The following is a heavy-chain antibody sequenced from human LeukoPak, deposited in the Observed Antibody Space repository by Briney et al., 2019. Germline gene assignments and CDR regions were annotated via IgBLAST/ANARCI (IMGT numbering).Heavy chain of an antibody. Sequence: PGGSLRLSCAASGFTFSNYWMNWVRQAPGKGLEWVANIKQDGSEKYYVDSVKGRFTISRDNSKNSLYLQMNSLRAEDTAVYYCATYSSSVRYYYYMDVWGKGTTVTVSS. D-gene: IGHD6-6*01. J-gene: IGHJ6*03. V-gene: IGHV3-7*01. CDR3: ATYSSSVRYYYYMDV. CDR1: GFTFSNYW. CDR2: IKQDGSEK.